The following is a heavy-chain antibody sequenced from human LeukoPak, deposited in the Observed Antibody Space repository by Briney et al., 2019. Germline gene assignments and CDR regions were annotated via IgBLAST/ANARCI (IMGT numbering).Heavy chain of an antibody. Sequence: GASVKVSCKASGYTITNYDIMWVRQATGQGPEWMGWMNSNSGNTGYAQKFQGRVTMTRDTSINTAYMELHSLTSEDTAVYYCARGRGGTVVRGYLDYWGQGTLVTVSS. D-gene: IGHD3-10*01. V-gene: IGHV1-8*01. CDR2: MNSNSGNT. CDR1: GYTITNYD. J-gene: IGHJ4*02. CDR3: ARGRGGTVVRGYLDY.